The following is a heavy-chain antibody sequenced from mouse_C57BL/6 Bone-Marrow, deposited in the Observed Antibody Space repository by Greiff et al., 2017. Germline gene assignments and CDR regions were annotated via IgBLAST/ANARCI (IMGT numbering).Heavy chain of an antibody. D-gene: IGHD2-3*01. J-gene: IGHJ3*01. CDR3: ARAGYYVAWFAY. CDR2: INPYNGGT. Sequence: EVQLQQSGPVLVKPGASVTMSCKASGYTFTDYYMNWVKQSHGKSLEWIGVINPYNGGTSSNQKFKGKATLTVDKSSSTAYMELNSLTSEDSAVYYCARAGYYVAWFAYWGQGTLVTVSA. CDR1: GYTFTDYY. V-gene: IGHV1-19*01.